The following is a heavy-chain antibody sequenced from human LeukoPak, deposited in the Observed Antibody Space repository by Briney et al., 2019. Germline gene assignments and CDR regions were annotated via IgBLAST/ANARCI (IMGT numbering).Heavy chain of an antibody. D-gene: IGHD6-13*01. CDR2: IYFSGST. V-gene: IGHV4-59*08. J-gene: IGHJ5*02. CDR3: ARHVQQEQQLVRWFDP. CDR1: GGSISSYY. Sequence: SETLSLTCTVSGGSISSYYWSWIRQPPGRGVEWIGYIYFSGSTNYNPSLKSRVTISVDTSKNQFSLKLSSVTAADTAVYYCARHVQQEQQLVRWFDPWGQGTLVTVSS.